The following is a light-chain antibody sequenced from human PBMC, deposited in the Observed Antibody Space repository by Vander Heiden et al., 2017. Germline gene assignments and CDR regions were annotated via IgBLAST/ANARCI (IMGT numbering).Light chain of an antibody. V-gene: IGKV2-28*01. CDR1: QSLLYSNGYNY. CDR3: MQALQTPRT. CDR2: LGS. Sequence: DIAMPQSPLSLPVTPGEPASISCRSSQSLLYSNGYNYLDWYLQKPGQSPQLLIYLGSNRASGVPDRFSGSGSGTDFTLKISRVEAEDVGVYYCMQALQTPRTFGQGTKLEIK. J-gene: IGKJ2*01.